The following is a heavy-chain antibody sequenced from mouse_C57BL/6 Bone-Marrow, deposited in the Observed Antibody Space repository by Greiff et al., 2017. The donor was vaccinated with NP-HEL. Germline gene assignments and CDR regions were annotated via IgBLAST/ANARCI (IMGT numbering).Heavy chain of an antibody. D-gene: IGHD4-1*01. V-gene: IGHV1-26*01. CDR1: GYPFTDYS. CDR2: INPNNGGT. J-gene: IGHJ4*01. CDR3: ARWASDY. Sequence: VRLQHSEPELLRPGASVRISCKASGYPFTDYSMNWGKQSHGKSLEWIGDINPNNGGTSYNQKFKGKATLTVDKSSSTAYMELRSLTSEDSAVYYCARWASDYWGQGTSVTVSS.